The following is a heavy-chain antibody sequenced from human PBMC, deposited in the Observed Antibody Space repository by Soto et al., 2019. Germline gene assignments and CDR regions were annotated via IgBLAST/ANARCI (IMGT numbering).Heavy chain of an antibody. Sequence: GGSLRLSCAVSGFTVSNNYMSWVRQAPEKGLEWISVIYSGGDTYYADSVKVRFIISRDNSKNTLYLQMNSLRVDDTAVYYCARGGGAYCGNDCIRAVDIWGQGTMVTVS. V-gene: IGHV3-66*01. CDR1: GFTVSNNY. CDR3: ARGGGAYCGNDCIRAVDI. D-gene: IGHD2-21*02. CDR2: IYSGGDT. J-gene: IGHJ3*02.